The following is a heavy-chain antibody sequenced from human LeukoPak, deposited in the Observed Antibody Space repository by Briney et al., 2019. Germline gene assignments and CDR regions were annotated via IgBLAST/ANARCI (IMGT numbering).Heavy chain of an antibody. D-gene: IGHD5-24*01. Sequence: SETLSLTCTVSGGSISSYYWSWIRQPPGKGLEWIGYIYYSGSTNYNPSLKSRVTISVDTSKNQFSLKLTSVTAADTAVYYCARGQGMATTPFDFWGRGTGVRVSS. V-gene: IGHV4-59*01. CDR1: GGSISSYY. CDR2: IYYSGST. CDR3: ARGQGMATTPFDF. J-gene: IGHJ4*02.